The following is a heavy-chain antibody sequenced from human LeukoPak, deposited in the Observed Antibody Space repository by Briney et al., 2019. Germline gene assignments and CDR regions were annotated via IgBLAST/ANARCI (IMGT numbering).Heavy chain of an antibody. D-gene: IGHD3-9*01. CDR3: ARDSTGYSNPFDY. CDR2: VYSSGST. J-gene: IGHJ4*02. V-gene: IGHV4-4*08. CDR1: GASISGYY. Sequence: SETLSLTCSVSGASISGYYWSWIRQPPGQRLEWIAYVYSSGSTNYNPSLKSRVTISEDTSKNQFSLKLSSVTAADTAVYYCARDSTGYSNPFDYWGQGTLVTVSS.